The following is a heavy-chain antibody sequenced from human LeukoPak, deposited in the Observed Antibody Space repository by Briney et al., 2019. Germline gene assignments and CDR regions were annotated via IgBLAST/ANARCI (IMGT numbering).Heavy chain of an antibody. V-gene: IGHV1-18*04. CDR1: GYTFTSYG. Sequence: ASVKYSCKASGYTFTSYGISWVRQAPGQGLEWMGWISAYNGNTNYAQKLQGRVTMTTDTSTSTAYMELRSLRSDDTAVYYCARDLPLIVVVPAATKRNWFDPWGQGTLVTVSS. CDR2: ISAYNGNT. J-gene: IGHJ5*02. CDR3: ARDLPLIVVVPAATKRNWFDP. D-gene: IGHD2-2*01.